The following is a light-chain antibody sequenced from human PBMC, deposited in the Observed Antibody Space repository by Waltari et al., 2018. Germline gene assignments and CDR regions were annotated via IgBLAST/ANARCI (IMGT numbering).Light chain of an antibody. CDR1: STDPGRSTL. J-gene: IGLJ2*01. Sequence: QSALTQPASASGSPGQSITISCTGRSTDPGRSTLPSWYQHHPDKAPTLLHCEGTERPSGISHRFSGSKSGNTASLTISTLQAEDEADYYCFSYADGRSLVFGGGTKLTVL. V-gene: IGLV2-23*01. CDR2: EGT. CDR3: FSYADGRSLV.